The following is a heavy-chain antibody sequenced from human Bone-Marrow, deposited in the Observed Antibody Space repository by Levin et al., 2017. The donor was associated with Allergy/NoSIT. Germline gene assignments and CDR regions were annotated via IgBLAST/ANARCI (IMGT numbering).Heavy chain of an antibody. Sequence: SGGSLRLSCAASGFTVSSNYMSWVRQAPGKGLEWVSVIYSGGSTYYADSVKGRFTISRDNSKNTLYLQMNSLRAEDTAVYYCARGIAVAGTLWSPYYFDYWGQGTLVTVSS. D-gene: IGHD6-19*01. CDR1: GFTVSSNY. CDR2: IYSGGST. J-gene: IGHJ4*02. V-gene: IGHV3-53*01. CDR3: ARGIAVAGTLWSPYYFDY.